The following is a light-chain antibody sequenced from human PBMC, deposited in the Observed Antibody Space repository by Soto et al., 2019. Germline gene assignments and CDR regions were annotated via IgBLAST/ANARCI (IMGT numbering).Light chain of an antibody. CDR3: QQYTNTNNPWM. CDR2: DAS. CDR1: QSISSW. Sequence: DIQMTQSPSTLSASVGDRVTITCRASQSISSWLTWYQQKPGEAPKVLIYDASSLGSGVPSRFSGSGSGTDFTLTISSLQPEDFATYYCQQYTNTNNPWMFGQGTKVDI. J-gene: IGKJ1*01. V-gene: IGKV1-5*01.